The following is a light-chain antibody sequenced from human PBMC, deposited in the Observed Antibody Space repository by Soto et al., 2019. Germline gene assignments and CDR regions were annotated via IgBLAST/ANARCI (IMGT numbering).Light chain of an antibody. J-gene: IGKJ2*01. V-gene: IGKV3-15*01. CDR1: QSVSSN. CDR2: GAS. CDR3: QQYNSWPQT. Sequence: EIVMTQSPATLSVSPGARATLYCRASQSVSSNLAWYQQKPGQAPRLLINGASTRATGIPARFSGSGSGTEFTLTISSLQSEDCAVYYCQQYNSWPQTFGQGTKLDIK.